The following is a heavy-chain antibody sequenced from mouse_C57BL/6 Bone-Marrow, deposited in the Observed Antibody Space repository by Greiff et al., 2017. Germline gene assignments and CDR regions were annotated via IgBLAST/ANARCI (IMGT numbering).Heavy chain of an antibody. Sequence: VQLQQSGAELARPGASVKLSCKASGYTFTSYGISWVKQRTGQGLEWIGEIYPRSGNTYYNEKFKGKATLTADKSSSTAYMELRSLTSEDSAVYFCARRRRNWVDYFDDWGQGTTLTVSS. V-gene: IGHV1-81*01. CDR1: GYTFTSYG. D-gene: IGHD4-1*01. J-gene: IGHJ2*01. CDR2: IYPRSGNT. CDR3: ARRRRNWVDYFDD.